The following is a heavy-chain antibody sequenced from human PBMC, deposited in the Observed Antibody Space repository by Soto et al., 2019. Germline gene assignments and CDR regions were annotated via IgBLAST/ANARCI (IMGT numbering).Heavy chain of an antibody. CDR1: GGSISSGGYY. CDR2: IYYSGST. Sequence: ASETLSLTCTVSGGSISSGGYYWSWIRQHPGKGLEWIGYIYYSGSTYYNPSLKSRVTISVDTSKNQFSLKLSSVTAADTAVYYCASNPWTIAAAAFDPWGQGTLVTVSS. J-gene: IGHJ5*02. CDR3: ASNPWTIAAAAFDP. D-gene: IGHD6-13*01. V-gene: IGHV4-31*03.